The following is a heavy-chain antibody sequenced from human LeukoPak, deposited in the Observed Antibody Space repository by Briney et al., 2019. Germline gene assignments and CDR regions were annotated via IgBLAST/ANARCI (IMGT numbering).Heavy chain of an antibody. Sequence: GGSLRLSCAASGIIFSNYWMHWVRQAPGKGLVRVSRINRDGSSTSYADSVKGRFTISRDNAKNTLYLQTNSLRAEDTAVYFCARGGGYSYSSFDYWGQGTLVTVSS. V-gene: IGHV3-74*01. CDR2: INRDGSST. J-gene: IGHJ4*02. D-gene: IGHD5-18*01. CDR1: GIIFSNYW. CDR3: ARGGGYSYSSFDY.